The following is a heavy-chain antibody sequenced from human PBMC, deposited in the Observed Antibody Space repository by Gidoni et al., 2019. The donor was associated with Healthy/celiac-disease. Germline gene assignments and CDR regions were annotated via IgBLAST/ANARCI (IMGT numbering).Heavy chain of an antibody. CDR3: ARDLGIAVAGTTFGYYYYGMDV. Sequence: SVKGRFTISRDNSKNTLYLQMNSLRAEDTAVYYCARDLGIAVAGTTFGYYYYGMDVWGQGTTVTVSS. J-gene: IGHJ6*02. D-gene: IGHD6-19*01. V-gene: IGHV3-30*07.